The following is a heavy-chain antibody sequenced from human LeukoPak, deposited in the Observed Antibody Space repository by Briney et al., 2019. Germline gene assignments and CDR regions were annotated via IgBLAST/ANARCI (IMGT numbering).Heavy chain of an antibody. CDR3: ASNRYSGSYLYYFDY. J-gene: IGHJ4*02. D-gene: IGHD1-26*01. CDR2: ISSSGSTI. Sequence: AGGSLRLSCAASGFTFSDYYMSWIRQAPGKGLEWVSYISSSGSTIYYADSVKGRFTISRDNAKNSLYLQMNSLRAEDTAVYYCASNRYSGSYLYYFDYWGQGTLVTVSS. V-gene: IGHV3-11*04. CDR1: GFTFSDYY.